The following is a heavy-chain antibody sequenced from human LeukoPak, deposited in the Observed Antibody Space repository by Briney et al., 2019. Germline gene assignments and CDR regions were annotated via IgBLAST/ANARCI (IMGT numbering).Heavy chain of an antibody. CDR1: GFTFSSYA. D-gene: IGHD3-22*01. CDR3: AKGSYYDSSGSFYFDY. CDR2: ISGSGDNT. Sequence: GGSLRLSCAASGFTFSSYAMSWVRQAPGKELEWVSGISGSGDNTYYADSVKGRFTISRDNSKNTLYVQVNSLGTEDTAAYYCAKGSYYDSSGSFYFDYWGQGTLITVSS. V-gene: IGHV3-23*01. J-gene: IGHJ4*02.